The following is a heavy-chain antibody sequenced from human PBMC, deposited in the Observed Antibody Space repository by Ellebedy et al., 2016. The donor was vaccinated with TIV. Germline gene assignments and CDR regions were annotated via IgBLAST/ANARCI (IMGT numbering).Heavy chain of an antibody. CDR2: INHSGST. CDR3: ARVRFHYYDSSGYSPFDY. Sequence: SETLSLXCAVYGGSFSGYYWNWIRQSPGKGLEWIGEINHSGSTNYNPSLKSRVTISVDTSKNQFSLKLSSVTAADTAVYYCARVRFHYYDSSGYSPFDYWGQGTLVTVSS. J-gene: IGHJ4*02. V-gene: IGHV4-34*01. D-gene: IGHD3-22*01. CDR1: GGSFSGYY.